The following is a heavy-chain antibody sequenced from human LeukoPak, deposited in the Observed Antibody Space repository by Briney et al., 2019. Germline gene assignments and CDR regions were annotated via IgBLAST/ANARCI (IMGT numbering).Heavy chain of an antibody. Sequence: HSGGSLRLSCAASGFTFSSYEMNWVRQAPGKGLEWVSYISSSGSTIYYADSVKGRFTISRDNAKNSLYLQMNSLRAEDTAVYYCARGGNYYGSSGWFDPWGQGTLVTVSS. CDR1: GFTFSSYE. D-gene: IGHD3-10*01. CDR2: ISSSGSTI. V-gene: IGHV3-48*03. CDR3: ARGGNYYGSSGWFDP. J-gene: IGHJ5*02.